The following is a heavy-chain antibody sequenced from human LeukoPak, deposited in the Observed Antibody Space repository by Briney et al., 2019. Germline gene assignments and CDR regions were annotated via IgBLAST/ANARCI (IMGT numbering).Heavy chain of an antibody. V-gene: IGHV4-61*01. D-gene: IGHD3-10*01. CDR3: ARDTYYGSGSYVVDP. J-gene: IGHJ5*02. CDR2: IYYSGST. Sequence: SETLSLTCTVSGGSVSSGSYYWSWIRQPPGKGLEWFGYIYYSGSTNYNPSLKSRVTISVDTSKNQFSLKLSSVTAADTAVYYCARDTYYGSGSYVVDPWGQGTLVTVSS. CDR1: GGSVSSGSYY.